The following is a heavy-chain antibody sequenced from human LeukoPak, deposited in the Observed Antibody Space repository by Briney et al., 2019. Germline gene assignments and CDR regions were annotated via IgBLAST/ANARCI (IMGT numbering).Heavy chain of an antibody. CDR3: ARVAAAGHIDY. J-gene: IGHJ4*02. Sequence: PSQTLSLTCAVSGGSISSGGYSWSWIRQPPGKGLEWIGYIYHSGSTYYNPSFKSRVTISVDRSKNQFSLKLSSVTAADTAVYYCARVAAAGHIDYWGQGTLVTVSS. D-gene: IGHD6-13*01. CDR2: IYHSGST. CDR1: GGSISSGGYS. V-gene: IGHV4-30-2*01.